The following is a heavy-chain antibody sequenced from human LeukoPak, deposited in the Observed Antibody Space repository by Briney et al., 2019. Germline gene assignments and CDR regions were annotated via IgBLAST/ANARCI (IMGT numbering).Heavy chain of an antibody. V-gene: IGHV3-48*03. CDR2: ISSSASTI. D-gene: IGHD6-13*01. Sequence: GGSLRLSCAASGFTFSNFAMHWVRQAPGKGLEWVSYISSSASTIYSADSVKGRFTISRDNAKNSLYLQMNSLRAEDTAVYYCARLPGYSSSWYDWYFDLWGRGTLVTVSS. J-gene: IGHJ2*01. CDR1: GFTFSNFA. CDR3: ARLPGYSSSWYDWYFDL.